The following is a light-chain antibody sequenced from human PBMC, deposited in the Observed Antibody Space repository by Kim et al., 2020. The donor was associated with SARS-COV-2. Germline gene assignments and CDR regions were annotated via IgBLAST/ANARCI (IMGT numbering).Light chain of an antibody. J-gene: IGKJ2*01. CDR1: QDISNY. Sequence: DIQMTQSPSSLSASVGDRVTITCQASQDISNYLNWYQQKPGKAPKLLIYDASNLETGVPSRLSGSGSGTDFTFTISSLQPEDIATYYGQQYANLPLFGQGTKLEI. CDR2: DAS. V-gene: IGKV1-33*01. CDR3: QQYANLPL.